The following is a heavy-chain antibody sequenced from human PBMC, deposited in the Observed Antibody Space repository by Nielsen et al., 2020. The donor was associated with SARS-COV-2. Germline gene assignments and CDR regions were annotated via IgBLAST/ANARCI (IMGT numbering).Heavy chain of an antibody. CDR1: GYTLTELS. D-gene: IGHD3-3*01. CDR2: FDPEDGET. V-gene: IGHV1-24*01. J-gene: IGHJ6*02. Sequence: VKVSCKVSGYTLTELSMHWVRQAPGKGLEWMGGFDPEDGETIYAQKFQGRVTMTEDTSTDTAYMELSSLRSEDTAVYYCATIRITIFGVAGYYYYGMDVWGQGTTVTVSS. CDR3: ATIRITIFGVAGYYYYGMDV.